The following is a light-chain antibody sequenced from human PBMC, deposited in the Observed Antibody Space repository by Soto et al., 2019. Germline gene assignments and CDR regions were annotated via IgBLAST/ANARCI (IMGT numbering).Light chain of an antibody. V-gene: IGLV2-14*03. J-gene: IGLJ2*01. Sequence: QSVLTQPASVSGSPGQSITLSCTGTSSDVGGYNYVSWYQQHPGKAPTLMIYDVINRPSGVSNRFSGSKSGNSASLTISGLQAEDEADYYCSSYTSSSTYVVFGGGTKLTVL. CDR2: DVI. CDR3: SSYTSSSTYVV. CDR1: SSDVGGYNY.